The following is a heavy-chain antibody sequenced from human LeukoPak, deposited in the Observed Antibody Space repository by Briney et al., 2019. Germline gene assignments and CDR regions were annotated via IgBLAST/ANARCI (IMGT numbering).Heavy chain of an antibody. J-gene: IGHJ4*02. CDR2: ISWYSGII. D-gene: IGHD3-3*01. CDR1: GFTLDDYA. Sequence: PGGSLRLPCAASGFTLDDYAMQWGPQAPGRGLEWVSGISWYSGIISYADSVKGRFPISGDHAKNSLYQQMNSLRAEDTAWHYCAKGFSYDFWSGYLGYWGQGTLVTVSS. CDR3: AKGFSYDFWSGYLGY. V-gene: IGHV3-9*01.